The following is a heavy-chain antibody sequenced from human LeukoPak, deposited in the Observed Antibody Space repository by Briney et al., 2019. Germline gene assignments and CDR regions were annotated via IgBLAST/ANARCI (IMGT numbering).Heavy chain of an antibody. Sequence: GGSLRLSCAASGFTFSSYWMHWVRQVPGKGLVWVSRINSDGIITKYADYVKGRFTISRDNSKNTLYLQMNSLRAEDTAVYYCAKLFGDYNWFDPWGQGTLVTVSS. CDR1: GFTFSSYW. D-gene: IGHD2-21*02. CDR2: INSDGIIT. V-gene: IGHV3-74*03. J-gene: IGHJ5*02. CDR3: AKLFGDYNWFDP.